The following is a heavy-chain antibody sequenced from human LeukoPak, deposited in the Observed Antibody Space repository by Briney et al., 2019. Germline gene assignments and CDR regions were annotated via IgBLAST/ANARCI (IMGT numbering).Heavy chain of an antibody. V-gene: IGHV3-7*01. D-gene: IGHD3-10*01. J-gene: IGHJ3*02. Sequence: PGGSLRLSCAASGFTFSSYWMSWVRQAPGKGLEWVANIKQDGSEKYYVDSVKGRFTIPRDNAKNSLYLQMNSLRAEDTAVYYCARDPYGSGQNAFDIWGQGTMVTVSS. CDR1: GFTFSSYW. CDR3: ARDPYGSGQNAFDI. CDR2: IKQDGSEK.